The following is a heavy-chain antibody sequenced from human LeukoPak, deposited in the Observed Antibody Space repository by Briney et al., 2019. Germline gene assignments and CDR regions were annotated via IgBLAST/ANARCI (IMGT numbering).Heavy chain of an antibody. D-gene: IGHD3-10*01. CDR1: GFTFSTSA. CDR3: TKRAEFGGFDP. Sequence: GGSLRLSCAASGFTFSTSAMSWVRQAPGKGLGWVSSISTTVGNTYYADSVKGRFTISRDNSNNTLYLQMNSLTADDTAVYYCTKRAEFGGFDPWGQGTLVTVSS. V-gene: IGHV3-23*01. J-gene: IGHJ5*02. CDR2: ISTTVGNT.